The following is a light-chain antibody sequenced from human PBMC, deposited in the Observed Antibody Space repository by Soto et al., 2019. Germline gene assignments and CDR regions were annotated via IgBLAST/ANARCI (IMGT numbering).Light chain of an antibody. Sequence: DIPMTQSPSTLSASVGDRVTITCRASQSISRSLAWYQQKPGKAPSLLIYDASSLEGGVPSRFSGSGFGTEFTLPSASLQPADFATYYCQQYSDFLISFGPGTTVDFK. J-gene: IGKJ3*01. CDR2: DAS. CDR1: QSISRS. V-gene: IGKV1-5*01. CDR3: QQYSDFLIS.